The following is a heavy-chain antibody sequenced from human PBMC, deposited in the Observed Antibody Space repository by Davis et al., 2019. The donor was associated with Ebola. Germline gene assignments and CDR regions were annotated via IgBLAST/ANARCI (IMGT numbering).Heavy chain of an antibody. V-gene: IGHV3-49*03. CDR2: IRNAVSGATT. D-gene: IGHD6-19*01. CDR1: GYVFGDHG. CDR3: DGGRRAGMGRTYYVDY. Sequence: PGGSLRLSCTGSGYVFGDHGVVWFRQAPGKGLEWIGYIRNAVSGATTDYAASVKVRFTVSRDDSKTIAFLQMNGLKIEDTAVYFCDGGRRAGMGRTYYVDYWGQGTLVTISS. J-gene: IGHJ4*02.